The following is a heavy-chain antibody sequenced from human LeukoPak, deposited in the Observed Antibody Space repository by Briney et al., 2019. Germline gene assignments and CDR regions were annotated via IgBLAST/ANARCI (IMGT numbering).Heavy chain of an antibody. J-gene: IGHJ4*02. D-gene: IGHD6-6*01. Sequence: SVKVSCKASGGTSSSYAISWVRQAPGQGLEWMGGIIPIFGTANYAQKLQGRVTITADESTSTAYMELSSLRSEDTAVYYCAREGEYSSSAGVYWGQGTLVTVSS. CDR3: AREGEYSSSAGVY. CDR2: IIPIFGTA. CDR1: GGTSSSYA. V-gene: IGHV1-69*13.